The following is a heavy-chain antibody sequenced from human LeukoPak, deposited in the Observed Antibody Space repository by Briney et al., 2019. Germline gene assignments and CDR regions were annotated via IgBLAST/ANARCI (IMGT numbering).Heavy chain of an antibody. CDR1: GFTFSSYA. D-gene: IGHD5-12*01. Sequence: GGSLRLSCAASGFTFSSYAMHWVRQAPGKGLEWVAVISYDGSNKYYADSVKGRFTISRDNSKNTLYLQMNSLRAEDTAVYYCAKDLNSGYDLSGFDYWGQGTLVTVSS. J-gene: IGHJ4*02. CDR3: AKDLNSGYDLSGFDY. V-gene: IGHV3-30*04. CDR2: ISYDGSNK.